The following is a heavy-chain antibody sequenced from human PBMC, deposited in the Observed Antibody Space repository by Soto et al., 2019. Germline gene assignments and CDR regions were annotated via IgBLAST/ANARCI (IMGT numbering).Heavy chain of an antibody. D-gene: IGHD4-17*01. CDR3: ATKPSYGDYGFAS. CDR1: GFTFSAYE. Sequence: EVQLVESGGGLVQPGGSLRLSCAASGFTFSAYEMNWVRQAPGKGLEWVSYIRSSGGTIYYAASVRGRFTISRDNAKNSLYLQMNSLRAEDTAIHYCATKPSYGDYGFASWGQGTLVTVSS. V-gene: IGHV3-48*03. CDR2: IRSSGGTI. J-gene: IGHJ5*01.